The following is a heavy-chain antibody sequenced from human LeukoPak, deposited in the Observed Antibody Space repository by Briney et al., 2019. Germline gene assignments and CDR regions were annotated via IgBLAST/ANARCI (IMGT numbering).Heavy chain of an antibody. Sequence: VASVKVSCKASGGTFSSYAISWVRQAPGQGLEWMGGIIPIFGTANYAQKFQGRVTITADESTSTAYMELSSLRSEDTAVYYCARERASRRPGDILTGYYGYWGQGTLVTVSS. D-gene: IGHD3-9*01. CDR3: ARERASRRPGDILTGYYGY. CDR2: IIPIFGTA. V-gene: IGHV1-69*13. J-gene: IGHJ4*02. CDR1: GGTFSSYA.